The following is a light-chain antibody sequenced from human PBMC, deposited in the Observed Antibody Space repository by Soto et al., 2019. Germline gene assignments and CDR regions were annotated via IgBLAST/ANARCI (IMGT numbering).Light chain of an antibody. V-gene: IGKV3-20*01. Sequence: EIVLTQSPGTLSLSPGERATLSCRASQSVSSSYFAWYQQKPGQAPRLLIYGASNRATDIPDRFSGSGSGTDFTLTISRLEPDDFAVYYCQQYSNSPPYTFGQGTKLEIK. J-gene: IGKJ2*01. CDR2: GAS. CDR3: QQYSNSPPYT. CDR1: QSVSSSY.